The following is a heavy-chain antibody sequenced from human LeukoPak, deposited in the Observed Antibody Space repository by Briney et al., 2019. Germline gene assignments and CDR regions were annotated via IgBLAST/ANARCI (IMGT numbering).Heavy chain of an antibody. CDR1: GFTFDDYA. CDR3: ARARSGSYRDAFDI. CDR2: ISWNSGSI. D-gene: IGHD3-10*01. J-gene: IGHJ3*02. V-gene: IGHV3-9*03. Sequence: PGGSLRLSCAASGFTFDDYAMHWVRQAPGKGLEWVSGISWNSGSIGYADSVKGRFTISRDNAKNSLYLQMNSLRAEDMALYYCARARSGSYRDAFDISGQGTMATVSS.